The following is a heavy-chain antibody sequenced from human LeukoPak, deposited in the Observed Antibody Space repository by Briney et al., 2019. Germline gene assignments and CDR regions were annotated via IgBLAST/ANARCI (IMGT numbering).Heavy chain of an antibody. CDR1: GGTFSIYA. J-gene: IGHJ6*02. Sequence: SVKDSFMASGGTFSIYAISWVRPAPGQGGEWMGSIIQTLGIANYSQKFQGRVTITPEQSRSQTNMALSKLRSGDPAGYYFLSGVVVAATPALSLDVWGQGTTVTVSS. V-gene: IGHV1-69*04. CDR2: IIQTLGIA. D-gene: IGHD2-15*01. CDR3: LSGVVVAATPALSLDV.